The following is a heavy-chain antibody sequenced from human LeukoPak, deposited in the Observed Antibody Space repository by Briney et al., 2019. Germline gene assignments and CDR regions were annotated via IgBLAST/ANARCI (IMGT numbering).Heavy chain of an antibody. Sequence: SETLSLTCTVSGGSINSYYWNWIRQPPGKGPEWIGYIYYTGSTNYNPSLKSRLTISVDTSKNQFSLKLSSVTAADTAVYYCARDMTIADAFDIWGQGTMVTVSS. CDR2: IYYTGST. CDR1: GGSINSYY. J-gene: IGHJ3*02. V-gene: IGHV4-59*01. CDR3: ARDMTIADAFDI. D-gene: IGHD4/OR15-4a*01.